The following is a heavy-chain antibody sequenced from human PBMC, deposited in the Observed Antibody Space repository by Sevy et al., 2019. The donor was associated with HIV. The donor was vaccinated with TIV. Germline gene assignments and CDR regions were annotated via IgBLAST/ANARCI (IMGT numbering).Heavy chain of an antibody. CDR1: GFTFSNYA. Sequence: GGSLRLSCAASGFTFSNYAMSWVRQAPGKGLEWVSGISTSGSGTFYADSVKGRFTISRDNSKNTLYLQMNSLRAQDTAVYYCLKELSLVTTETARTGWGQGTLVTVSS. V-gene: IGHV3-23*01. CDR2: ISTSGSGT. D-gene: IGHD4-17*01. CDR3: LKELSLVTTETARTG. J-gene: IGHJ4*02.